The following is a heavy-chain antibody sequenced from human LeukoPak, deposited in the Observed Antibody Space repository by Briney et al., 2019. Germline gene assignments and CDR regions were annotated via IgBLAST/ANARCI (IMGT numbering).Heavy chain of an antibody. J-gene: IGHJ4*02. D-gene: IGHD5-12*01. V-gene: IGHV1-46*01. CDR1: GGTFGSFGSHS. Sequence: ASVKVSCKASGGTFGSFGSHSIMWVRQAPGQGLEWMGIINPSGGGTSYAQKFQGRVTMTRDTSTSTVYMELSSLRSEDTAVYYCAREGRRETIVATAFDYWGQGTLVTVSS. CDR3: AREGRRETIVATAFDY. CDR2: INPSGGGT.